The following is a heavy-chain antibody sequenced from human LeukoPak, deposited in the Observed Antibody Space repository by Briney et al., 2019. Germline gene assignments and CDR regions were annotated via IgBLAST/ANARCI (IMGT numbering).Heavy chain of an antibody. CDR3: ARDLTNYFDY. CDR2: ISSSGNNA. CDR1: GFTFRDAA. J-gene: IGHJ4*02. D-gene: IGHD4/OR15-4a*01. V-gene: IGHV3-21*01. Sequence: PGGSLRLSCAVSGFTFRDAAMTWVRQAPGKGLEWVSLISSSGNNAYYADSVKGRFTISRDNAKNSLYLQMNSLRAEDTAVYYCARDLTNYFDYWGQGTLVTVSS.